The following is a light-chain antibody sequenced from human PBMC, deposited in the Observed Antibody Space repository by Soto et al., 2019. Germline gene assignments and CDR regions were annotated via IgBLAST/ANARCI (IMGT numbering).Light chain of an antibody. CDR1: SSYVGGYNY. J-gene: IGLJ1*01. V-gene: IGLV2-11*01. CDR3: CRFAGSNTSYV. CDR2: DVS. Sequence: QSVLTQPRSVSGSPGQSVTISCTGTSSYVGGYNYVSWYQQHPGKAPKLMIYDVSKRPSGVPDRFSGSKSGNTASLTISGLQDEDDADYYCCRFAGSNTSYVFGTGTKVTVL.